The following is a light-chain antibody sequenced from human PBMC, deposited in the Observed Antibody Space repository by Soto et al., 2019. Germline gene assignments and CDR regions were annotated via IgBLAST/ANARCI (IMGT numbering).Light chain of an antibody. CDR3: CSYAGNYTYV. J-gene: IGLJ1*01. CDR1: ASDIGRYNY. V-gene: IGLV2-8*01. CDR2: EVT. Sequence: QSVLTQPPSASGSPGQSVTISCIGTASDIGRYNYVSWYQHHPGKAPKLIIYEVTKRPSGVPDRFSGSKSGNTASLTVSGLQADDEADYYCCSYAGNYTYVFGTGTKVTVL.